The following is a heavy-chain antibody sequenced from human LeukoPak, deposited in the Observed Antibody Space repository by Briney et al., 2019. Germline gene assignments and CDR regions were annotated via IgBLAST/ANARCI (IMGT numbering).Heavy chain of an antibody. Sequence: LAGGSLRLSCAASGFTVSSYCMIWVRQPPGKGLEWVSVTYNTGSTYNADSVKSRFTISRHNSKNTVYLQMNNLRAEDTAMYYCARVETTLSYKLDYWGQGTLVTVSS. CDR3: ARVETTLSYKLDY. CDR2: TYNTGST. J-gene: IGHJ4*02. V-gene: IGHV3-53*04. D-gene: IGHD1-1*01. CDR1: GFTVSSYC.